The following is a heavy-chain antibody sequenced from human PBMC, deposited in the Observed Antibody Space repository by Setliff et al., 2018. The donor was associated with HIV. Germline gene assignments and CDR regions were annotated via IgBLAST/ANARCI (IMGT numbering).Heavy chain of an antibody. CDR3: ARDRVPKRGYTYREPDFDS. J-gene: IGHJ5*01. V-gene: IGHV1-8*01. CDR1: GYSFLSYD. CDR2: MNPDTGYT. Sequence: ASVKVSCKASGYSFLSYDISWVRQATGQGLEWMGWMNPDTGYTGFAQKFQGRVTMTRNTSTRTAYMELSSLTSEDTAVYYCARDRVPKRGYTYREPDFDSWGQGTLVTVSS. D-gene: IGHD5-12*01.